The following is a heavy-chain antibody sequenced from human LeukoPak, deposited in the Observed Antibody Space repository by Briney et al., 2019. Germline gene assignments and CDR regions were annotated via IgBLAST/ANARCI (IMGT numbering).Heavy chain of an antibody. CDR3: ARVRGYCSSTICYRYYFDY. CDR1: GYSISSGYY. V-gene: IGHV4-38-2*02. Sequence: SETLSLTCTVSGYSISSGYYWGWIRQPPGKGLEWIGTIYHSGSTYYNLSLKSRVTISVDTSKNQFSLKLTSVTAADTAVYYCARVRGYCSSTICYRYYFDYWGQGTLVTVSS. CDR2: IYHSGST. J-gene: IGHJ4*02. D-gene: IGHD2-2*01.